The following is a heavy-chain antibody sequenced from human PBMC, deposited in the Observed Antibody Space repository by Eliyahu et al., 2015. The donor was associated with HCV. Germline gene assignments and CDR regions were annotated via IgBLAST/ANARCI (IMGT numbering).Heavy chain of an antibody. V-gene: IGHV4-61*02. D-gene: IGHD1-1*01. CDR3: ARGAGLQLELLHAFDV. J-gene: IGHJ3*01. CDR2: IYTREGT. Sequence: AGGSPEWIGRIYTREGTNYNPSLRGRATISVDTSNNQSSLKLTSLTAADTALYFCARGAGLQLELLHAFDVWGHGTIVTVSS.